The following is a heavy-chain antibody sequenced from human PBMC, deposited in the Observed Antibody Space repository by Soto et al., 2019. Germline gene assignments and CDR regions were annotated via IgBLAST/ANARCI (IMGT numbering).Heavy chain of an antibody. D-gene: IGHD2-2*01. CDR2: IKEDAREE. Sequence: EVQLVQSGGDLVQPGGSPRLSCVASGFTFSTYWMTWVRQAPGMGLEWVAGIKEDAREEVYVDSVKGRFSISRDNAKNSLYLQLNSLRAEDTAVYYCATAISSPFSNFDSWGQGSLVTVSS. CDR1: GFTFSTYW. J-gene: IGHJ4*02. CDR3: ATAISSPFSNFDS. V-gene: IGHV3-7*01.